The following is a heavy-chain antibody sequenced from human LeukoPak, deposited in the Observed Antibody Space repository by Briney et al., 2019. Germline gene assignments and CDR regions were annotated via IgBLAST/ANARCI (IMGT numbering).Heavy chain of an antibody. Sequence: SSQTLSLTCTVSGGSISSGGYYWSWIRQHPGKGLEWIGYIYYSGSTYYNPSLKSRVTISVDTSKNQFSLKLSSVTAADTAVYYCARRDGHANWYFDLWGRGSLVTVSS. CDR3: ARRDGHANWYFDL. V-gene: IGHV4-31*03. D-gene: IGHD5-24*01. J-gene: IGHJ2*01. CDR1: GGSISSGGYY. CDR2: IYYSGST.